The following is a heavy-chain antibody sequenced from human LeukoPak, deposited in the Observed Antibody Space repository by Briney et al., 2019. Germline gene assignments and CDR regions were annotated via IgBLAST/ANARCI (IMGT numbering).Heavy chain of an antibody. J-gene: IGHJ4*02. Sequence: GGSLRLSCAASGFTFSSYSMNWVRQAPGKGLEWVSYISSSSSTIYYADSVKGRFTISRDNAKNSLYLQMNSLRAEDTAVYYCARDTPTNYYDSSDPYWGQGTLVTVSS. CDR3: ARDTPTNYYDSSDPY. CDR1: GFTFSSYS. CDR2: ISSSSSTI. D-gene: IGHD3-22*01. V-gene: IGHV3-48*01.